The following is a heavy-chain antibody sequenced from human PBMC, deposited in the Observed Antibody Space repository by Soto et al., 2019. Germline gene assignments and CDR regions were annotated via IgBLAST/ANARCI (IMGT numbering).Heavy chain of an antibody. CDR1: GYTFTSYG. Sequence: ASVKVSCKTSGYTFTSYGITWVRQAPGQGLEWMGWISTCKGNTNYAQKFQGRVTMTTDTSTSTAYMELRSLRSDDTAVYYCATRSPAFDYWGQGTLVTVSS. J-gene: IGHJ4*02. CDR2: ISTCKGNT. CDR3: ATRSPAFDY. V-gene: IGHV1-18*01.